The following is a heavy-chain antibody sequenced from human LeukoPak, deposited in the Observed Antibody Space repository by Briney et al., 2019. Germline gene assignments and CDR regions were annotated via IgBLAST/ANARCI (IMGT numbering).Heavy chain of an antibody. D-gene: IGHD4-17*01. CDR2: ISYDGSNK. CDR1: GFTFSSYA. Sequence: GGSLRLSCAASGFTFSSYAMHWVRQAPGKGLGWVAVISYDGSNKYYADSVKGRFTISRDNSKNTLYVQMNSLRAEDTAVYYCARPHTVTTAFGYWGQGTLVTVSS. CDR3: ARPHTVTTAFGY. V-gene: IGHV3-30*04. J-gene: IGHJ4*02.